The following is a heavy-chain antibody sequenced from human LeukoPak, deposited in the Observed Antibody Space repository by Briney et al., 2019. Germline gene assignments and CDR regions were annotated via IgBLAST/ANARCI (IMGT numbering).Heavy chain of an antibody. CDR3: ARDVVGDLVGAFDI. D-gene: IGHD2-15*01. CDR2: FSGSSSFK. CDR1: GFIFSSYS. V-gene: IGHV3-21*01. Sequence: VSLGGSLRLSCAASGFIFSSYSMNWVRQAPGKGLEWVSSFSGSSSFKFYAESLKGRFTISRDNAKNSLYLQMNSLRAEDTAVYYCARDVVGDLVGAFDIWGQGTMVTVSS. J-gene: IGHJ3*02.